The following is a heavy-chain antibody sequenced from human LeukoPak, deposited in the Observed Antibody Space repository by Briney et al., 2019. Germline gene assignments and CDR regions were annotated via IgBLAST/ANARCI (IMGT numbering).Heavy chain of an antibody. CDR2: IYYSGST. V-gene: IGHV4-39*07. CDR3: ASRAVTTSHAFDI. D-gene: IGHD4-17*01. CDR1: GGSISSSSYY. Sequence: SETLSLTCTVSGGSISSSSYYWGWIRQPPGKGLEWIGSIYYSGSTYYNPSLKSRVTISVDTSKNQFSLKLSSVTAADTAVYYCASRAVTTSHAFDIWGQGTMVTVSS. J-gene: IGHJ3*02.